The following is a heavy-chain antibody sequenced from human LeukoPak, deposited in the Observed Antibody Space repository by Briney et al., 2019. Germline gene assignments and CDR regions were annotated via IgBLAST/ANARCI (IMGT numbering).Heavy chain of an antibody. CDR2: ITSNGGST. Sequence: GGSLRLSCAASGFTFSNYAMHWVRQAPGKGLEYVSAITSNGGSTYYANSVKGRFTISRENSKNTLYFQMGSLRAEDMAVYYCATARPGGWYGSWGQGTLVTVSS. J-gene: IGHJ5*02. CDR3: ATARPGGWYGS. V-gene: IGHV3-64*01. D-gene: IGHD6-19*01. CDR1: GFTFSNYA.